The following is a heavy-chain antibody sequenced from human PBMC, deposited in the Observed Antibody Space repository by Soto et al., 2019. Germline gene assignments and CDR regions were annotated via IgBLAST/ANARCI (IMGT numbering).Heavy chain of an antibody. Sequence: GVSLRLSCAASRFTFSSYAMDWVRQAPGKGLEWVAVISHDGSEKYYGDSVKGRFTISRDNPKNTVYLQMNSLRPEDTAVYYCARAAAYFYHYYYAMDVWGQGTAVTVSS. D-gene: IGHD6-13*01. J-gene: IGHJ6*02. V-gene: IGHV3-30-3*01. CDR2: ISHDGSEK. CDR1: RFTFSSYA. CDR3: ARAAAYFYHYYYAMDV.